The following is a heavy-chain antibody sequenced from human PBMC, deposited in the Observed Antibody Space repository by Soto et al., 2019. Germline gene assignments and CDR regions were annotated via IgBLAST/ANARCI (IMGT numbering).Heavy chain of an antibody. CDR3: ARRGPGSGSYPWWFDP. J-gene: IGHJ5*02. Sequence: HAETLSLTCTVSGGSISSYYWSWIRQPPGKGLEWIGYIYYSGSTNYNPSLKSRVTISVDTSKNQFSLKLSSVTAADTAVYYCARRGPGSGSYPWWFDPWGQGTLVTVSS. CDR1: GGSISSYY. D-gene: IGHD3-10*01. CDR2: IYYSGST. V-gene: IGHV4-59*08.